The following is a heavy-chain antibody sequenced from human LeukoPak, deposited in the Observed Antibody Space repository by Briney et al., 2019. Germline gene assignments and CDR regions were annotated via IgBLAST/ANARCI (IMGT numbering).Heavy chain of an antibody. V-gene: IGHV3-23*01. CDR2: ISGSGGST. CDR1: GFTFSSYA. D-gene: IGHD3-10*01. CDR3: ARSTRITMVRGAMPVLDY. J-gene: IGHJ4*02. Sequence: GESLRLSCAASGFTFSSYAMSWVRQAPGRGLEWVSAISGSGGSTYYADSVKGRFTISRDNSKNTLYLQMNSLRAEDTAVYYCARSTRITMVRGAMPVLDYWGQGTLVTVSS.